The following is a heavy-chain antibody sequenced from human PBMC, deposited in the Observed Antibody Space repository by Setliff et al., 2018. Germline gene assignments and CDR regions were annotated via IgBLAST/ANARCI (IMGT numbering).Heavy chain of an antibody. CDR3: ARSPPNRGSGSGWYGDF. V-gene: IGHV1-18*01. CDR1: GYTFTSYG. D-gene: IGHD6-19*01. Sequence: ASVKVSCKASGYTFTSYGISWMRQAPGQGLDWMGWISAYNGNTNYVQKLQGRVTMTTDTSTSTAYMELSSLRTEDTAVYYCARSPPNRGSGSGWYGDFWGQGTLVTVSS. CDR2: ISAYNGNT. J-gene: IGHJ4*02.